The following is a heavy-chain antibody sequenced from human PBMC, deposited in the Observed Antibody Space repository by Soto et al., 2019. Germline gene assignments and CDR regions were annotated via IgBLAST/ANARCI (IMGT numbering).Heavy chain of an antibody. J-gene: IGHJ4*02. D-gene: IGHD5-12*01. CDR1: GYTFRNCG. V-gene: IGHV1-18*01. CDR3: ASTSASGYSGYDYAEYYFDY. Sequence: ASVKVSCKASGYTFRNCGITWVRQAPGQGLEWMAWISPYNGNTNYAQKFQGRVTITADESTSTAYMELSSLRSEDTAVYYCASTSASGYSGYDYAEYYFDYWGQGTLVTVSS. CDR2: ISPYNGNT.